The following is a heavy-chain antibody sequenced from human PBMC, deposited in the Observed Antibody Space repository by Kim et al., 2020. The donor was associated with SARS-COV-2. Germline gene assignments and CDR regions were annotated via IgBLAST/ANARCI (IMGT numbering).Heavy chain of an antibody. V-gene: IGHV3-48*03. D-gene: IGHD2-2*01. CDR3: ARDYALVALVTVVHYGMDV. J-gene: IGHJ6*02. Sequence: GRFTISRDNAKNSLYLQMHSLRAEDTAVYYCARDYALVALVTVVHYGMDVWGQGTTVTVSS.